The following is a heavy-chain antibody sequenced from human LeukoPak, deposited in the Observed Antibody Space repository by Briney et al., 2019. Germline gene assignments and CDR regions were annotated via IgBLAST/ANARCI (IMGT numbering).Heavy chain of an antibody. V-gene: IGHV1-2*02. J-gene: IGHJ5*02. Sequence: ASVKVSCKASGYTFNGYYMHWVRQAPGQGLEWMGWINPNSGGTNYAQKFQGRVTMTRDTSISTAYMELSRLRSDDTAVYYCARDLWGYYDSSGYYYSYWFDPWGQGTLVTVSS. CDR2: INPNSGGT. D-gene: IGHD3-22*01. CDR3: ARDLWGYYDSSGYYYSYWFDP. CDR1: GYTFNGYY.